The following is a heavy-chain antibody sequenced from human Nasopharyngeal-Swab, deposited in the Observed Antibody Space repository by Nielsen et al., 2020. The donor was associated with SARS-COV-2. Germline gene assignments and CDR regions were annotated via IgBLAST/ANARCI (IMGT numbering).Heavy chain of an antibody. CDR3: ARGGDPREVVAATDCFDP. CDR2: INPGGGSA. D-gene: IGHD2-15*01. V-gene: IGHV1-46*01. CDR1: GYTFTRYY. J-gene: IGHJ5*02. Sequence: ASVKVSCKASGYTFTRYYIHWVRQAPAQGLDWMGIINPGGGSARYPQNFQGRVTMTRDTSTSTVYMELSSLRSEDTAVYYCARGGDPREVVAATDCFDPWGQGTLVTVSS.